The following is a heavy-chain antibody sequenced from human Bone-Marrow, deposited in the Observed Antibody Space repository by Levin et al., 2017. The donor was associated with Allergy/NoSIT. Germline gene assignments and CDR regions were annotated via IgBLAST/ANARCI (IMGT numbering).Heavy chain of an antibody. J-gene: IGHJ6*02. CDR1: GFTFSDYY. CDR2: ISISGSTI. V-gene: IGHV3-11*01. D-gene: IGHD5-18*01. CDR3: ARDKANTTMVFYYGMDV. Sequence: AGESLKISCAASGFTFSDYYMTWIRQAPGKGLEWVSYISISGSTIYYADSVKGRFTISRDNAKNSLYLQMDSLRVEDTAVYYCARDKANTTMVFYYGMDVWGQGTTVTVSS.